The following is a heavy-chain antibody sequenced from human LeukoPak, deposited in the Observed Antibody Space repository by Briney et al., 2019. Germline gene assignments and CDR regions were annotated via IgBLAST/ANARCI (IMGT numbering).Heavy chain of an antibody. D-gene: IGHD3-10*01. CDR3: ARSDYHNSGSHTVFDAFDI. CDR1: GGSISRYY. V-gene: IGHV4-59*01. J-gene: IGHJ3*02. Sequence: SEALSLACTVSGGSISRYYWSWIRRPPGKGLEWIGYIDDSGNTNYNPSLKSQVTISVDKSKNQFSLKLSFVTAADTAMYYCARSDYHNSGSHTVFDAFDIWGQGTRVTVSS. CDR2: IDDSGNT.